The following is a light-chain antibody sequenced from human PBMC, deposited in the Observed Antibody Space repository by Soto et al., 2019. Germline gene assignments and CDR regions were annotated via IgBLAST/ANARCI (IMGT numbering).Light chain of an antibody. CDR1: LGISSC. CDR3: QQSYSTPHT. Sequence: ILMTQSPSSLCESXGDRVTINCRTSLGISSCLARYQQKPGKAPKLXXCAASTLQGVGPPRFSCSGSGTDFTLTISCRQSEDFATYYGQQSYSTPHTFGQGTRLEI. V-gene: IGKV1-8*01. CDR2: AAS. J-gene: IGKJ5*01.